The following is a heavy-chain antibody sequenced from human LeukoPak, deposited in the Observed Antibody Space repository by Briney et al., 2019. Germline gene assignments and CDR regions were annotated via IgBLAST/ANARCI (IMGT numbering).Heavy chain of an antibody. J-gene: IGHJ4*02. Sequence: GGSLRLSCAASGFTFSSYWMSWVRQAPGKGLEWVANINHGGSAEYYVDSVKGRFTISRDNSKNTLYLQMNSLRAEDTAVYYCAKDHQPFAADYWGQGTLVTVSS. CDR2: INHGGSAE. CDR1: GFTFSSYW. V-gene: IGHV3-7*01. CDR3: AKDHQPFAADY.